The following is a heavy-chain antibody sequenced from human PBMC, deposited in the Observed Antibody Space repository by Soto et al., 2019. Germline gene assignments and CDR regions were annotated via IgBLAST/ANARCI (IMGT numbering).Heavy chain of an antibody. CDR1: GGTFSSYT. D-gene: IGHD3-9*01. Sequence: QVQLVQSGAEVKKPGSSVKVSCKASGGTFSSYTISWVRQAPGQGLEWMGRIIPILGIANYAQKFQGRVTITADKSTSTAYMELSSLRSEDTAVYYCARPVHYDILNGGDAFDIWGQGTMVTVSS. J-gene: IGHJ3*02. CDR3: ARPVHYDILNGGDAFDI. V-gene: IGHV1-69*02. CDR2: IIPILGIA.